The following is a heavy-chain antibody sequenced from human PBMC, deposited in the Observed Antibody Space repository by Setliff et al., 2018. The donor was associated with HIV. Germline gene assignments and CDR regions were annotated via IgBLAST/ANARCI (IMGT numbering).Heavy chain of an antibody. CDR3: ARVQELRYFDWLHRPHTIDY. J-gene: IGHJ4*02. CDR1: GYTFTSYD. V-gene: IGHV1-8*01. Sequence: ASVKVSCKASGYTFTSYDVNWVRQAPGQGLEWMGWMNPNSGNTGYAQNFQGRVTMTRNTSISTAYMELRSLRSDDTAVYYCARVQELRYFDWLHRPHTIDYWGQGTLVTVSS. CDR2: MNPNSGNT. D-gene: IGHD3-9*01.